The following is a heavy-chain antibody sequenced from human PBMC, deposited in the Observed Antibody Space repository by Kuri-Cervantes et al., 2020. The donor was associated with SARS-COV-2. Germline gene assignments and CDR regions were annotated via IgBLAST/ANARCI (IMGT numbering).Heavy chain of an antibody. CDR2: INHSGST. CDR3: AVWVDGSGYDH. CDR1: GGSFSGYY. V-gene: IGHV4-34*01. Sequence: SQTLSLTCAVYGGSFSGYYWSWIRQPPGKGLEWIGEINHSGSTNYNPSPKSRVTISVDTSKNQFSLKLSSVTAADTAVYYCAVWVDGSGYDHWGQGTMVTVSS. D-gene: IGHD3-22*01. J-gene: IGHJ3*01.